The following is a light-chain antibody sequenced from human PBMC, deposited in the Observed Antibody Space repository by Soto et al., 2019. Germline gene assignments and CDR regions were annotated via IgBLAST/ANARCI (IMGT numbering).Light chain of an antibody. Sequence: QSALTQPASVSGSLGQSITISCTGTSSDVGGYDHVSWYQQHPGKAPKLIIFDVSNRPSGISTRFSGSESGNTASLTISGLQAEDEADYYCSSYTNTNTLFGGGTKVTVL. CDR3: SSYTNTNTL. CDR2: DVS. V-gene: IGLV2-14*01. CDR1: SSDVGGYDH. J-gene: IGLJ2*01.